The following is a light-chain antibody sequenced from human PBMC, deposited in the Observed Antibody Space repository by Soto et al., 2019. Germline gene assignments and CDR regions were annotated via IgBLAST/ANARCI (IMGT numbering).Light chain of an antibody. Sequence: DIQMTQSPSSLSASVGHRVTITCRASQFVGNYLNWYQQKPGKAPTLLILAESSLRSGVPSRFSGSGSGTDFTLIVSGLQPEDFATYFCQQSSTPPWTFGQGTKV. CDR2: AES. J-gene: IGKJ1*01. CDR3: QQSSTPPWT. V-gene: IGKV1-39*01. CDR1: QFVGNY.